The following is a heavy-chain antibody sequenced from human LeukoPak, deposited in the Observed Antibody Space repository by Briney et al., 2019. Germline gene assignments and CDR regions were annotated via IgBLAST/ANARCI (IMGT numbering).Heavy chain of an antibody. Sequence: GGSLRLSCAASGFTFSTYSMNWVRQAPGKGLEWVSALSSSSSYIYYADSVKGRFTISRDNAKNSLYLQMNSLRAEDTAVYYCARVRCSGGGCFYNFDYWGQGALVTVSS. CDR2: LSSSSSYI. CDR1: GFTFSTYS. D-gene: IGHD2-15*01. V-gene: IGHV3-21*01. J-gene: IGHJ4*02. CDR3: ARVRCSGGGCFYNFDY.